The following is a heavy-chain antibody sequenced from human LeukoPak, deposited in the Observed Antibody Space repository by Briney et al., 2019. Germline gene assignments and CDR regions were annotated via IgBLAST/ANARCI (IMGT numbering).Heavy chain of an antibody. CDR2: IKQDGSEK. CDR1: GFTFSSYR. Sequence: GGSLRLSCAASGFTFSSYRMSWVRQAPGKGLEWVANIKQDGSEKYYVDSVKGRFTISRDNAKNSLYLQMNSLRAEDTAVYYCARDGSYPFDYWGQGTLVTVSS. D-gene: IGHD2-15*01. V-gene: IGHV3-7*01. J-gene: IGHJ4*02. CDR3: ARDGSYPFDY.